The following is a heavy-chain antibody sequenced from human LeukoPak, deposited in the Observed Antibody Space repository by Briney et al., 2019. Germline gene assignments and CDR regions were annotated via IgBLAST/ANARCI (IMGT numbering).Heavy chain of an antibody. D-gene: IGHD3-3*01. CDR2: ISGSGGST. J-gene: IGHJ4*02. CDR1: GFTFSSYA. V-gene: IGHV3-23*01. CDR3: AKDNIRFEVFDY. Sequence: PGGSLRLSCAASGFTFSSYAMTWVRQAPGKGLEWVSTISGSGGSTYYADSVKGRFTISRDNSKNTLYLQMNSLRAEDTAVYYCAKDNIRFEVFDYWGQGTLVTVSS.